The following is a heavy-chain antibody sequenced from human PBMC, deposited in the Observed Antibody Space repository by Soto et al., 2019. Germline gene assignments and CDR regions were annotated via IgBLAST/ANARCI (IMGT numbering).Heavy chain of an antibody. CDR1: GFSISTYA. CDR2: ISDSGDRT. D-gene: IGHD1-1*01. V-gene: IGHV3-23*01. Sequence: EVQLLESGGGLVQPGGSLRLSCAVSGFSISTYAMSWVRQAPGKGLDWLSAISDSGDRTHYADSVKGRFTISRDTSKNTLYLQMNTLRAEDTAVYYCEKDKPGTTSFDYWGQGTLVTVSS. CDR3: EKDKPGTTSFDY. J-gene: IGHJ4*02.